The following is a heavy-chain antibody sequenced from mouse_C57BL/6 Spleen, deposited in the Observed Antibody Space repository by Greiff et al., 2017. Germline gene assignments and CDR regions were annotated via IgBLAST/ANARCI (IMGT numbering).Heavy chain of an antibody. CDR1: GYTFTTYA. J-gene: IGHJ4*01. Sequence: VKLQESGAELVKPGASVKMSCKASGYTFTTYAIEWVKQNPGKGLEWIGNFHPYNDDTKYNEKFKGKATLTVEKSSSTVYLELSRLTSDDSAVYDCERGVGYAMDYWGQGTSVTVSS. D-gene: IGHD1-1*01. V-gene: IGHV1-47*01. CDR3: ERGVGYAMDY. CDR2: FHPYNDDT.